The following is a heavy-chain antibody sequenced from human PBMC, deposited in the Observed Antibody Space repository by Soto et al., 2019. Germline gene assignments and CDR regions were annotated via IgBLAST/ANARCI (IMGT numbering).Heavy chain of an antibody. D-gene: IGHD5-18*01. Sequence: GASVKVSCKASGYTFTSYGISWVRQAPGQGLEWMGWISAYNGNTNYAQKLQGRVTMTTDTSTSTAYMELRSLRSDDTAVYYCARDRVDTAMAYYFDYWGQGTLVTVS. V-gene: IGHV1-18*04. CDR1: GYTFTSYG. CDR2: ISAYNGNT. J-gene: IGHJ4*02. CDR3: ARDRVDTAMAYYFDY.